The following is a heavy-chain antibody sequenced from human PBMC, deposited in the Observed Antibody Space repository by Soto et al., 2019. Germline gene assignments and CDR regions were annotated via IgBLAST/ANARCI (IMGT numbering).Heavy chain of an antibody. CDR1: GDTFSSYA. V-gene: IGHV1-69*13. CDR2: IIPMFGTA. J-gene: IGHJ4*02. D-gene: IGHD3-22*01. CDR3: ARVGPAHYYDSSGYYSPLDY. Sequence: SVKVSCKASGDTFSSYAINWVRQAPGQGLEWMGGIIPMFGTANYAQKFKGRVTITAGESRSTVYMELSSLRSEDTAVYYCARVGPAHYYDSSGYYSPLDYWGQGTLVTVSS.